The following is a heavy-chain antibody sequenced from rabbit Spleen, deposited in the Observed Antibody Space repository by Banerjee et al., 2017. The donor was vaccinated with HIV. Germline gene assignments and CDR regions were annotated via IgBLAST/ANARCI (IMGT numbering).Heavy chain of an antibody. J-gene: IGHJ6*01. D-gene: IGHD8-1*01. V-gene: IGHV1S47*01. CDR3: ARDTGSSFSSYGMDL. CDR1: GFSFSDRDV. CDR2: IDPVFGST. Sequence: QEQLEESGGGLVKPEGSLTLTCKASGFSFSDRDVMCWVRQAPGKGLEWIGYIDPVFGSTYYASWVNGRFSISRENAQNTVFLQMTSLTAADTATYFCARDTGSSFSSYGMDLWGPGTLVTVS.